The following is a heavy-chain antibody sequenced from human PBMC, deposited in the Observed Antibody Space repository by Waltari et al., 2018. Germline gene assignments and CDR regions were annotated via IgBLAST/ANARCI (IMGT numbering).Heavy chain of an antibody. CDR2: IIPLVGTA. J-gene: IGHJ4*02. Sequence: QVQLVQSGAEVKKPGSSVKVSCKASGGTFSSYAISWVRQAPGQGLEWMGGIIPLVGTANAAQKFQGRVRSTADESTSTAYMELSSLRSEDTAVYYCARFGYPGYCSGGSCHFDYWGQGTLVTVSS. D-gene: IGHD2-15*01. V-gene: IGHV1-69*12. CDR3: ARFGYPGYCSGGSCHFDY. CDR1: GGTFSSYA.